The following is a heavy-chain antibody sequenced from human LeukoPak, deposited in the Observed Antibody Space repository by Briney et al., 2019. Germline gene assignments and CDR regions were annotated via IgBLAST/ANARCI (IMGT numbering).Heavy chain of an antibody. CDR2: INEDGSEK. Sequence: GGSLRLSCAASGFSSFSSYEMNWVRQAPGKGLEWVANINEDGSEKYYLDSVRGRFTISRDNAKNSLYLQMDSLRAEDTAVYYCARLFVYGSGAEAFDYWGQGALVTVSS. J-gene: IGHJ4*02. D-gene: IGHD3-10*01. CDR3: ARLFVYGSGAEAFDY. CDR1: GFSSFSSYE. V-gene: IGHV3-7*01.